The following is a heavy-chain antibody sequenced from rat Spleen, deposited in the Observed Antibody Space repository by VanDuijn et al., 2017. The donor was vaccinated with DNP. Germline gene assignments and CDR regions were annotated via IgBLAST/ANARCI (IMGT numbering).Heavy chain of an antibody. Sequence: EVQLVESGGGLVQPGRSLKLSCAASGFTFSDYNMAWVRQAPKKGLEWVATISTSGGVTYYRDSEKGRSTISRDNAKSSLYLQMNSLKSEDTATYYCARHNNYNWYFDFWGPGTMVTVSS. J-gene: IGHJ1*01. CDR1: GFTFSDYN. D-gene: IGHD1-10*01. CDR3: ARHNNYNWYFDF. V-gene: IGHV5-7*01. CDR2: ISTSGGVT.